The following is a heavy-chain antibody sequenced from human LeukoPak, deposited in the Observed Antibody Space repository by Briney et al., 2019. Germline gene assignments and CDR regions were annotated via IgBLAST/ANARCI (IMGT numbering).Heavy chain of an antibody. CDR3: TRVSGWYDLSDY. CDR1: GFTFSSFW. CDR2: IRKDGSLQ. D-gene: IGHD3-3*01. J-gene: IGHJ4*02. Sequence: PGGSLRLSCAASGFTFSSFWMSWVRQAPGKGLEWVANIRKDGSLQYYVDSVEGRFTISRDNAKNSLYLQMNSLRADDTAVYYCTRVSGWYDLSDYWGQGTLVTVSS. V-gene: IGHV3-7*03.